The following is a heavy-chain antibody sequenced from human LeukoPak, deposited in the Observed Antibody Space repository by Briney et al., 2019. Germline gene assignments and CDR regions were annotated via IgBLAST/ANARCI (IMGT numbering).Heavy chain of an antibody. CDR1: GFTFSSYA. Sequence: PGGSLRLSCAASGFTFSSYAMHWVRQAPGKGLEWVAVISYDGSNKYYADSVKGRFTISRDNSKNTLYLQKNSLRAEDTAVYYCARVLRYCTNGVCYYDYYYGMDVWGQGTTVTVSS. J-gene: IGHJ6*02. CDR3: ARVLRYCTNGVCYYDYYYGMDV. CDR2: ISYDGSNK. D-gene: IGHD2-8*01. V-gene: IGHV3-30-3*01.